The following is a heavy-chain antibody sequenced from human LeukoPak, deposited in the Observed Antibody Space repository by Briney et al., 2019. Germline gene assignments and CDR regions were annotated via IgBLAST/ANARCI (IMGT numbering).Heavy chain of an antibody. Sequence: GASVKVSCKAPGYTFTGYYMHWVRQAPGQGLEWMGWINPDSGATNYAQKFQGRVTMTRDTSISTAYMELSRLRSDDTAVYYCARDRTGMPFDYWGQGTLVTVTS. D-gene: IGHD7-27*01. CDR2: INPDSGAT. J-gene: IGHJ4*02. V-gene: IGHV1-2*02. CDR3: ARDRTGMPFDY. CDR1: GYTFTGYY.